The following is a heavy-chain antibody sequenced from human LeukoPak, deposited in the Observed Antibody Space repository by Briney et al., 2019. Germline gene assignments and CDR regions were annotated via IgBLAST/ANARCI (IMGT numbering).Heavy chain of an antibody. D-gene: IGHD3-10*01. CDR2: ISYDGSNK. V-gene: IGHV3-30-3*01. CDR3: ARDHIMVRGAVNY. CDR1: GFTFSSYA. Sequence: GRSLRLSCAASGFTFSSYAMRWVRQAPGKGLEWVAVISYDGSNKYYADSVKGRFTISRDNSKSTLYLQMNSLRAEDTAVYYCARDHIMVRGAVNYWGQGTLVTVSS. J-gene: IGHJ4*02.